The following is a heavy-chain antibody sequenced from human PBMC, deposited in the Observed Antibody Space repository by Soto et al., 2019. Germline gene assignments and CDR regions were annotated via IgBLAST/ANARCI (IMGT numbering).Heavy chain of an antibody. D-gene: IGHD3-16*01. Sequence: QVQLVQSGAEVKNPGASVKVSCKASGYTFTRYGIGWARQARGQGLAWMGWINTYNGYTNCAQDIPGRVTLTTDTSTTTAYMELRSLRSNDTTIFYCAMVDVYVTPSPQDVGGKGTTVIVS. CDR2: INTYNGYT. J-gene: IGHJ6*03. CDR1: GYTFTRYG. CDR3: AMVDVYVTPSPQDV. V-gene: IGHV1-18*01.